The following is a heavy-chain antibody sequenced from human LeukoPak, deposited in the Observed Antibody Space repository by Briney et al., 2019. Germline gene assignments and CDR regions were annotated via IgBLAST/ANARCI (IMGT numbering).Heavy chain of an antibody. Sequence: SETLSLTCTVSGGSISSYYWSWIRQPPGKGLEWVGYIYYSGSTNYNPSLKSRVPISVDTSKNQFSLKLSSVTAADTAVYYCARGPYYYDSSGYYSNRPDYYYYGMDVWGQGTTVTVSS. CDR2: IYYSGST. CDR1: GGSISSYY. CDR3: ARGPYYYDSSGYYSNRPDYYYYGMDV. V-gene: IGHV4-59*01. D-gene: IGHD3-22*01. J-gene: IGHJ6*02.